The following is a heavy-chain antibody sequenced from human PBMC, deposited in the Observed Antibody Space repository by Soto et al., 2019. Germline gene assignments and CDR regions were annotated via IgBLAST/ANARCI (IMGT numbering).Heavy chain of an antibody. J-gene: IGHJ4*02. D-gene: IGHD3-16*01. CDR2: INPSGGST. CDR1: GYTFTNYY. CDR3: AKTYGFLGGYYFDY. Sequence: QVQLVQSGAEVKKPGASVKVSCEASGYTFTNYYIHWVRQAPGQGLEWMAVINPSGGSTRYAQKFQGRVTMTRDTSTSTLYMELSSLRSEDTAVYYCAKTYGFLGGYYFDYWGQGTLVTVSS. V-gene: IGHV1-46*01.